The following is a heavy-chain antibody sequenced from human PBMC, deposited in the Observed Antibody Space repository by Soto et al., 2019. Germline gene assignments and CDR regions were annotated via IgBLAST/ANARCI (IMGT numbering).Heavy chain of an antibody. CDR1: GYTFTGYY. V-gene: IGHV1-18*04. Sequence: ASVKVSCKASGYTFTGYYMHWVRQAPGQGLEWMGWINANYGNTNYEQKFQGRVTMTTDTSTNTAYMELRSLRSDDTAVYYCARKSLSNFNWFDPWGQGTLVTVSS. CDR3: ARKSLSNFNWFDP. D-gene: IGHD4-4*01. CDR2: INANYGNT. J-gene: IGHJ5*02.